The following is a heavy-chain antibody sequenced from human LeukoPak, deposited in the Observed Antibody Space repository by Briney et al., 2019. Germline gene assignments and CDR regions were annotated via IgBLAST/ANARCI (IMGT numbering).Heavy chain of an antibody. CDR1: GFTFRSYW. CDR3: ARDREGSAFDI. D-gene: IGHD1-26*01. CDR2: INSDGSST. J-gene: IGHJ3*02. V-gene: IGHV3-74*01. Sequence: GGSLRLSCAPSGFTFRSYWMHWVRQAPGKGLVWVSRINSDGSSTSYADSVKGRFTISRDNAKNTLYLQMNSLRAEDTAVYHCARDREGSAFDILGQGTMVTVSS.